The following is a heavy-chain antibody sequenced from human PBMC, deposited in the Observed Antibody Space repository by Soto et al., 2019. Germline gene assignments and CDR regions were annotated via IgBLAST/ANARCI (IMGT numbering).Heavy chain of an antibody. CDR3: ARDPYYDFCSGSDASDV. V-gene: IGHV3-30-3*01. Sequence: PGGSLRLSCAASGFTFSSYAMHWVRQAPGKGLEWVAVISYDGSNKYYADSVKGRFTISRDNSKNTLYLQMNSLRAEDTAVYYCARDPYYDFCSGSDASDVRGQGNMVTVSS. D-gene: IGHD3-3*01. CDR2: ISYDGSNK. CDR1: GFTFSSYA. J-gene: IGHJ3*01.